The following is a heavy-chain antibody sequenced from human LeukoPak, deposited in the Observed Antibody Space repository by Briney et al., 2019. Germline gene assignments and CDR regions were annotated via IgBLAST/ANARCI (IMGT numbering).Heavy chain of an antibody. CDR3: ARSPLADYFDY. V-gene: IGHV3-20*04. CDR2: ISGSGGST. Sequence: GGSLRLSCAASGFTFDDYAMHWVRQAPGKGLEWVSAISGSGGSTYYADSVKGRFTISRDNAKSSLYLQMNSLRAEDTAIYYCARSPLADYFDYWGQGTLVTVSS. D-gene: IGHD3-3*02. J-gene: IGHJ4*02. CDR1: GFTFDDYA.